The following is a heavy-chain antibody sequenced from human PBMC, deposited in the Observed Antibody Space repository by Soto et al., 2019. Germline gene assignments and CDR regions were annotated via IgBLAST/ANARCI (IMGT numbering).Heavy chain of an antibody. D-gene: IGHD3-9*01. V-gene: IGHV1-3*01. CDR3: ASSIVLRYFDWSPRPGDAFDI. J-gene: IGHJ3*02. CDR1: GYTFTSYA. CDR2: INAGNGNT. Sequence: ASVKVSCTASGYTFTSYAMHWVRQAPGQRLEWMGWINAGNGNTKYSQKFQGRVTITRDTSASTAYMELSSLRSEDTAVYYCASSIVLRYFDWSPRPGDAFDIWGQGTMVTVSS.